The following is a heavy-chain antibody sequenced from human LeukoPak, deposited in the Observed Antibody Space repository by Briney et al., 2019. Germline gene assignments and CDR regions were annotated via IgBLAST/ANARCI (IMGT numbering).Heavy chain of an antibody. D-gene: IGHD1-1*01. CDR3: AKGWKYVDI. Sequence: GRSLRLSCAASGFTFSSYTMTWVRQAPRKGLEWVSLISPSGGSTHYADSVKGRFTISRGNSKNTLYLQLDSLRAEDTAVYYCAKGWKYVDIWGQGTMITVSS. J-gene: IGHJ3*02. CDR1: GFTFSSYT. V-gene: IGHV3-23*01. CDR2: ISPSGGST.